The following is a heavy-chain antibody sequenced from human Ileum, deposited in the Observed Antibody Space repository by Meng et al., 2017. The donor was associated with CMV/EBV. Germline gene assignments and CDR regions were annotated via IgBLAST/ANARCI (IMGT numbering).Heavy chain of an antibody. D-gene: IGHD1-14*01. CDR3: ARENNGPEEY. Sequence: LSCAASEFSCRYYWMHWVRQAPGKELVWVSRINTDGTYRKCADSVEGRCTIYRDNAKNTLYLEMNSLRAEDTGVYYCARENNGPEEYWGQGTLVTVSS. J-gene: IGHJ4*01. CDR2: INTDGTYR. CDR1: EFSCRYYW. V-gene: IGHV3-74*01.